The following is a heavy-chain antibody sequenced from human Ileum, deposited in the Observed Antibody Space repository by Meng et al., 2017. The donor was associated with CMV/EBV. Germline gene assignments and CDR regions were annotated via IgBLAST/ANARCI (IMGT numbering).Heavy chain of an antibody. D-gene: IGHD2-2*01. J-gene: IGHJ4*02. CDR2: ISWNSGAI. V-gene: IGHV3-9*01. Sequence: SLKISCAASGFTFDDFGMHWVRQAPGKGLEWVSGISWNSGAIGDADAVKGRFTISRDNAKNSLYLQMNILRVEDTAFYYCTSDREYQMSGGFDYWGQGTLVTVSS. CDR1: GFTFDDFG. CDR3: TSDREYQMSGGFDY.